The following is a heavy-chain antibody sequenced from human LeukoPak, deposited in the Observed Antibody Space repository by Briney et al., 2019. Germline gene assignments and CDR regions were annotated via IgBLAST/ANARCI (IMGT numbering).Heavy chain of an antibody. J-gene: IGHJ4*02. D-gene: IGHD3-3*01. CDR3: ARAPSRRYDFWSGYPAYFDY. Sequence: PSETLSLTCTVSGGSISSYYWSWIRQPPGKGLEWIGYIYYSGSTNYNPSLKSRVTISVDTSKNQFSLKLSSVTAADTAVYYCARAPSRRYDFWSGYPAYFDYWGQGTLVTVSS. V-gene: IGHV4-59*12. CDR2: IYYSGST. CDR1: GGSISSYY.